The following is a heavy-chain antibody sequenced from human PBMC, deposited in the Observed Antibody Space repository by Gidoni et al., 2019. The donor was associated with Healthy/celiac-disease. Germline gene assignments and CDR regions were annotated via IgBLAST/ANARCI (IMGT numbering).Heavy chain of an antibody. CDR2: IISIFGTA. Sequence: QVQLVQTGAVVKKPGSSVKVSCKASAGTFSSYAISWVRQAPGQLLEWMGGIISIFGTATYAQKFQGRVTITADESTSTAYMELSSLRSEDTAVYYWARGPGRGNYDYYYYGMDVWGQGTTVTVSS. CDR1: AGTFSSYA. V-gene: IGHV1-69*01. J-gene: IGHJ6*02. CDR3: ARGPGRGNYDYYYYGMDV. D-gene: IGHD4-4*01.